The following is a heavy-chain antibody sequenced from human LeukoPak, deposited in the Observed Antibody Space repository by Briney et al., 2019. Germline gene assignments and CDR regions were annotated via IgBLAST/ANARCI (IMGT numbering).Heavy chain of an antibody. CDR3: ARGLAYCSGGSCYDYYYYYMDV. CDR2: INHSGST. CDR1: GGSFSGYY. Sequence: SETLSLTCAVYGGSFSGYYWSWIRQPPGKGLEWIGEINHSGSTNYNPSLKSRVTISVDTSKNQFSLKLSSVTAADTAVYYCARGLAYCSGGSCYDYYYYYMDVWGKGTTVTVSS. D-gene: IGHD2-15*01. V-gene: IGHV4-34*01. J-gene: IGHJ6*03.